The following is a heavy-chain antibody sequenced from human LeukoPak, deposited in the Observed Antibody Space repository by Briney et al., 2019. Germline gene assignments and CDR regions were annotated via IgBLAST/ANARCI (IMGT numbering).Heavy chain of an antibody. J-gene: IGHJ4*02. CDR1: GFTFSSYW. CDR3: ARDRGSEDTIFGVVTIGYFFDY. Sequence: GGSLRLSCAASGFTFSSYWMHWVRQAPGKGLVWVSRLNSDGSSTSYADSVKGRFTISRDNAKNTLYLQMNSLRAEDTAVYYCARDRGSEDTIFGVVTIGYFFDYWGQGTLVTVSS. V-gene: IGHV3-74*01. D-gene: IGHD3-3*01. CDR2: LNSDGSST.